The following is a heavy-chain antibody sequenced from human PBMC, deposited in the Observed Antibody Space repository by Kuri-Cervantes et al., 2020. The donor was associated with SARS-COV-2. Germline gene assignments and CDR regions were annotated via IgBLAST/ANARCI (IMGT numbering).Heavy chain of an antibody. CDR1: GGSISSSSYY. V-gene: IGHV4-39*01. CDR2: IYYSGST. Sequence: SETLSLTCTVSGGSISSSSYYWGWIRQPPVKGLEWIGSIYYSGSTYYNPSLKSRVTISVDTSKNQFSLKLSSVTAADTAVYYCARHGSSSSGWNFNWFDPWGQGTLVTVSS. D-gene: IGHD6-19*01. J-gene: IGHJ5*02. CDR3: ARHGSSSSGWNFNWFDP.